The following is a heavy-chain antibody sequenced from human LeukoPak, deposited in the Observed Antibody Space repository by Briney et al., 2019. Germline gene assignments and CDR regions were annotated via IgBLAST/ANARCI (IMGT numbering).Heavy chain of an antibody. J-gene: IGHJ4*02. D-gene: IGHD3-10*01. CDR2: ISYDGSNK. CDR3: ARDPTLWFGTFDC. Sequence: GRSLRLSCAASGFTFSSYAMHWVRQAPGKGLEWVAVISYDGSNKYYADSVKGRFTISRDNSKNTLYLQMNSLRAEDTAVYYCARDPTLWFGTFDCWGQGTLVTVSS. CDR1: GFTFSSYA. V-gene: IGHV3-30-3*01.